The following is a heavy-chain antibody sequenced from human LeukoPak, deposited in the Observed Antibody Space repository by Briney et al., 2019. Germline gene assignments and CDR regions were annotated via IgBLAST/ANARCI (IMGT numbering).Heavy chain of an antibody. J-gene: IGHJ3*01. V-gene: IGHV4-39*01. CDR2: IYYNGNT. CDR1: GGSISSSRYF. CDR3: ARQEEQLVRGAFDL. D-gene: IGHD6-6*01. Sequence: SETLSLTCFVSGGSISSSRYFWGWIRQPPGKGLEGIGSIYYNGNTYYNPSLKSRVTISVETSKMPFSLKVTSVTAADAALYYCARQEEQLVRGAFDLWGQGTLVTVSS.